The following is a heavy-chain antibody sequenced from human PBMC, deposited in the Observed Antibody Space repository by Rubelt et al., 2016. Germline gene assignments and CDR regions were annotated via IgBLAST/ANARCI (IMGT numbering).Heavy chain of an antibody. J-gene: IGHJ6*02. CDR3: AIPSGGYCSGGSCAARDYYYYYGMDV. V-gene: IGHV1-24*01. Sequence: KASGYTFTSYYMHWVRQAPGQGLEWMGGFDPEDGETIYAQKFQGRVTMTEDTSTDTAYMELSSLRSEDTAVYYCAIPSGGYCSGGSCAARDYYYYYGMDVWGQGTTVTVSS. CDR2: FDPEDGET. D-gene: IGHD2-15*01. CDR1: GYTFTSYY.